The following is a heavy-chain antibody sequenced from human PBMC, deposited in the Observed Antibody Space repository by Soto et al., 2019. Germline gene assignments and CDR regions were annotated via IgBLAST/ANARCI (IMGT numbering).Heavy chain of an antibody. Sequence: SETLSLTCTVSGGSISSSSYYWGWIRQPPGKGLEWIGSIYYSGSTYYNPSLKSRVTISVDTSKNQFSLKLSSVTAADTAVYYCARLGYNLIRGVISADYYYYGMDVWGQGTTVT. CDR1: GGSISSSSYY. J-gene: IGHJ6*02. V-gene: IGHV4-39*01. CDR3: ARLGYNLIRGVISADYYYYGMDV. CDR2: IYYSGST. D-gene: IGHD3-10*01.